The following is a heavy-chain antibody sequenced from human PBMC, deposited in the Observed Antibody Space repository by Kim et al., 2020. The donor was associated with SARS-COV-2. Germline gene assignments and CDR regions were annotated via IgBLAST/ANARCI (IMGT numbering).Heavy chain of an antibody. CDR3: AKVGGELELPH. CDR1: GFTFSSYG. J-gene: IGHJ4*02. D-gene: IGHD1-7*01. V-gene: IGHV3-30*18. CDR2: ISYDGSNK. Sequence: GGSLRLSCAASGFTFSSYGMHWVRQAPGKGLEWVAVISYDGSNKYYADSVKGRFTISRDNSKNTLYLQMNSLRAEDTAVYYCAKVGGELELPHWGQGTLVTVSS.